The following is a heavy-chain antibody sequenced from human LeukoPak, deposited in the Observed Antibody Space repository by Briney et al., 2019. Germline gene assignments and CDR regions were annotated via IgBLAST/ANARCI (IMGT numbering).Heavy chain of an antibody. Sequence: GGSLRLSCAASGFTFSSYWMSWVRQAPGRGLEWVANIKEDGSAQYYVDSVKGRFTISRDNAKKSLSLQMNSLRAEDTAVYYCATSANAPGNHWGQGTLVTVSS. D-gene: IGHD2-2*01. CDR1: GFTFSSYW. V-gene: IGHV3-7*01. CDR2: IKEDGSAQ. CDR3: ATSANAPGNH. J-gene: IGHJ5*02.